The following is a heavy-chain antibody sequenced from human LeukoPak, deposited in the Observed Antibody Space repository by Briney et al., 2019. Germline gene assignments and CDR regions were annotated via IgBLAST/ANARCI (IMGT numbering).Heavy chain of an antibody. V-gene: IGHV4-4*09. J-gene: IGHJ5*02. Sequence: SETLSLTCTVSGGSISSYYWSWIRQPPGKGLEWIGYIYTSGSTNYNPSLKSRVTISVDTSKNQFSLKLSSVTAADTAVCYCARLSHDYSNYYWFDPWGQGTLVTVSS. CDR2: IYTSGST. D-gene: IGHD4-11*01. CDR1: GGSISSYY. CDR3: ARLSHDYSNYYWFDP.